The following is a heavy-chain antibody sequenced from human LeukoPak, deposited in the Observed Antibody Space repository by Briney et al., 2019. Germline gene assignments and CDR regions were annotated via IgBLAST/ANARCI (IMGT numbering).Heavy chain of an antibody. CDR1: GGSISSGTYY. Sequence: SETLSLTCTVSGGSISSGTYYWGWIRQPPGKGLECIGTIYYSGSTSYNPSLKSRVTISVDTSKNQFSLKLRSVTAADTAVYYCARNIGYSYYCDYWGQGTLVTVSS. J-gene: IGHJ4*02. D-gene: IGHD5-18*01. CDR3: ARNIGYSYYCDY. CDR2: IYYSGST. V-gene: IGHV4-39*07.